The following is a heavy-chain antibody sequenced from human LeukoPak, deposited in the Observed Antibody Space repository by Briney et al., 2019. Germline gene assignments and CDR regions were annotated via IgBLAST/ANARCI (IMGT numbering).Heavy chain of an antibody. Sequence: SETLSLTCTVSGGSISSSVYYWGWIRQPPGKGLEWIGTVYYSGITYYNPSLKSRVTLSVDTSKNQYSLKLTSVTAADTAVYFCASARSGYSDYWGLGTLVTVSS. J-gene: IGHJ4*02. CDR1: GGSISSSVYY. CDR2: VYYSGIT. D-gene: IGHD3-22*01. CDR3: ASARSGYSDY. V-gene: IGHV4-39*01.